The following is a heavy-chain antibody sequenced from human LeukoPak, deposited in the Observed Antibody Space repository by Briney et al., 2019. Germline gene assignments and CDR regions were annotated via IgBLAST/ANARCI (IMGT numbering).Heavy chain of an antibody. V-gene: IGHV1-18*01. J-gene: IGHJ4*02. CDR2: ISGNNDNP. Sequence: ASVTVSFKTSGYTFINFGISWVRQAPGQGLEWMGWISGNNDNPNYGQKFQGRFTVTTDSSTSTAYMELRNLRSDDTAVYYCARDGTSTDDYWGQGTLVTVSS. D-gene: IGHD2-2*01. CDR1: GYTFINFG. CDR3: ARDGTSTDDY.